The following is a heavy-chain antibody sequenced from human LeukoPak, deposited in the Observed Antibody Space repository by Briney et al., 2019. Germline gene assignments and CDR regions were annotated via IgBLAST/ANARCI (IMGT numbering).Heavy chain of an antibody. Sequence: SETLSLTCTVSGGSISSGGYYWSWIRQHPGKGLEWIGYIYYSGSTYYNPSLKSRVTISVDTSKNQFSLKLSSVTAADTAVYYCARDNGYNPPNSAFDIWGQGTMVTVSS. CDR2: IYYSGST. D-gene: IGHD5-24*01. CDR3: ARDNGYNPPNSAFDI. J-gene: IGHJ3*02. V-gene: IGHV4-31*03. CDR1: GGSISSGGYY.